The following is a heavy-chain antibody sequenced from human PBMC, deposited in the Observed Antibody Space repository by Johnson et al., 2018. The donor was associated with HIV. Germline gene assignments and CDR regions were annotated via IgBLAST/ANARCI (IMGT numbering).Heavy chain of an antibody. J-gene: IGHJ3*02. CDR2: IKQDGSEK. Sequence: VQLVESGGGLVQPGGSLRLSCAASGFTVSSYYMSWVRQAPGKGLEWVANIKQDGSEKYYVDSVKGRFTISRDNSKNTLYLQMNRLRAEDTAVYYCAKDMAPPFITRVRGAERRDDAFDIWGQGTMVTVSS. CDR1: GFTVSSYY. D-gene: IGHD3-10*01. CDR3: AKDMAPPFITRVRGAERRDDAFDI. V-gene: IGHV3-7*01.